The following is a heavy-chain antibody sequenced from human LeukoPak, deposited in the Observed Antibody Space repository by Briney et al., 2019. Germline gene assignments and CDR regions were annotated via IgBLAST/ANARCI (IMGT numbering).Heavy chain of an antibody. D-gene: IGHD2-2*01. CDR3: ARGRGIVVVPAAKRHIPGYYFDY. J-gene: IGHJ4*02. CDR1: GGSFSDYY. Sequence: WGTLSPTVAVGGGSFSDYYWRGSRPPPGKGVGGVGESNRSGSTTYNPSLNSRVTISLHTSKHQFSLKLSSVTAADTAVYYCARGRGIVVVPAAKRHIPGYYFDYWGQGTLVTVSS. CDR2: SNRSGST. V-gene: IGHV4-34*01.